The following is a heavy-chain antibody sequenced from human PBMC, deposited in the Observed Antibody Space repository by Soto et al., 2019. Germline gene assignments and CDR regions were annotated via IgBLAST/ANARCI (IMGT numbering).Heavy chain of an antibody. D-gene: IGHD1-26*01. CDR1: GFTFSSFA. CDR2: ISGSGGST. CDR3: AKDRVTSLMGPWFDP. J-gene: IGHJ5*02. Sequence: GGSLRLSCAASGFTFSSFAMSWVRQAPGKGLEWVSAISGSGGSTYYADSVKGRFTISRDNSKNTLYLQMNSLRAEDTAVYYCAKDRVTSLMGPWFDPWGQGTLVTVSS. V-gene: IGHV3-23*01.